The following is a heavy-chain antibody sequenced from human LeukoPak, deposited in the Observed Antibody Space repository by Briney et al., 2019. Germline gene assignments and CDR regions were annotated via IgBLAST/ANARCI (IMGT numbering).Heavy chain of an antibody. CDR2: ISVGGTKT. D-gene: IGHD2-15*01. Sequence: GGSLRLSCAASGFTFTNYAMTWVRQATGKGLEWVSAISVGGTKTHYADSVRGRFTISRDDSKKTLYLQMSSLRAEDTAVYSCAKDCPAAHGGRGTLVTVPS. CDR3: AKDCPAAH. J-gene: IGHJ4*02. V-gene: IGHV3-23*01. CDR1: GFTFTNYA.